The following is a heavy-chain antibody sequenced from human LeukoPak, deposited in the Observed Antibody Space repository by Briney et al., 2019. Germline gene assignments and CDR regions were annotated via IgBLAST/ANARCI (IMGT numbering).Heavy chain of an antibody. D-gene: IGHD6-13*01. CDR1: GGSISNGDYY. V-gene: IGHV4-39*01. J-gene: IGHJ4*02. CDR2: IFYGGST. Sequence: SETLSLTCSVSGGSISNGDYYWGWIRQAPGKGLEWIGSIFYGGSTHYNPSLKSRATISADTSKNQFSLKLSSVTAADTAVYYCARHDGAAGPFDYWGQGTLVTVSS. CDR3: ARHDGAAGPFDY.